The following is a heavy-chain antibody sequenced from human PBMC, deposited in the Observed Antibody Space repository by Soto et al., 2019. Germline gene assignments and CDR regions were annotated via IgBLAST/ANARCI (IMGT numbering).Heavy chain of an antibody. V-gene: IGHV1-69*05. J-gene: IGHJ4*02. Sequence: GASLKVSCTASGYPSTSYDITWVRQATGQGLEWMGGIIPNFGKAIYAQKFQGRVTITTDESTSTAYMELSSLRSEDTDVDYWARTRHGWFDYWGQGTLVTVSS. CDR2: IIPNFGKA. CDR3: ARTRHGWFDY. D-gene: IGHD6-19*01. CDR1: GYPSTSYD.